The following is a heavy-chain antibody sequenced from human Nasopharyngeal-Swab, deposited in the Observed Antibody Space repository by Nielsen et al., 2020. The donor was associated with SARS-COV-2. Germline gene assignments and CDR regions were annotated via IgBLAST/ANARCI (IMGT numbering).Heavy chain of an antibody. CDR2: ISYDGSNK. CDR1: GFTFSSYG. Sequence: SCAASGFTFSSYGMHWVRQAPGKGLEWVAVISYDGSNKYYADSVKGRFTISRDNSKNTLYLQMNSLRAEDTAVYYCAREAIQEFDYWGQGTLVTVSS. J-gene: IGHJ4*02. CDR3: AREAIQEFDY. D-gene: IGHD5-18*01. V-gene: IGHV3-30*03.